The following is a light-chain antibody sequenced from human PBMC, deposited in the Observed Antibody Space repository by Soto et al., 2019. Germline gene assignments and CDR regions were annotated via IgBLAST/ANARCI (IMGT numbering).Light chain of an antibody. V-gene: IGKV3D-15*01. CDR2: AAS. J-gene: IGKJ5*01. CDR3: QHYNNWPIT. Sequence: EIVMTQSPATLSVSPGESATLSCRASQSVSSNLAWYQQKPGQAPRLLIYAASSRATGIPVRFSGSGSGTDFTLTISSLQAADFAVYHCQHYNNWPITFGQGTRLEIK. CDR1: QSVSSN.